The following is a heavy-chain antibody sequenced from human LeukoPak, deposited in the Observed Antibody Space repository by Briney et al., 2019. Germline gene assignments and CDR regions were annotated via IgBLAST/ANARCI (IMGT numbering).Heavy chain of an antibody. CDR1: GYTFTDYD. Sequence: ASVKVSCRASGYTFTDYDINWVRQATGQGLEWMGWMNPNSGSTDYAQNFQGRVTMTRNTSMTTAYMELSSLRSEDTAVYFCARGGGSVDYWGQGTLVTASS. CDR2: MNPNSGST. J-gene: IGHJ4*02. V-gene: IGHV1-8*01. D-gene: IGHD3-16*01. CDR3: ARGGGSVDY.